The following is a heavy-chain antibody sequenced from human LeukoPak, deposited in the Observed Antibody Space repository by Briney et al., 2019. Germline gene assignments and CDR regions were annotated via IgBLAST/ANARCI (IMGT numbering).Heavy chain of an antibody. D-gene: IGHD3-3*01. J-gene: IGHJ3*02. CDR1: GFTFSSYG. Sequence: GGSLRLSCAASGFTFSSYGMHWVRQAPGKGLEWVAFIRYDGSNKYYADSVKGRFTISRDNSKNTLYLQMSSLRAEDTAVYYCAKDLPDYDFWGGAFDIWGQGTMVTVSS. CDR2: IRYDGSNK. V-gene: IGHV3-30*02. CDR3: AKDLPDYDFWGGAFDI.